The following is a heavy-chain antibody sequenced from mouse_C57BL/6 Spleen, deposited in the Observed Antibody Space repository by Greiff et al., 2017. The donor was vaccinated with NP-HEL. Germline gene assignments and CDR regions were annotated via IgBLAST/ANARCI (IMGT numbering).Heavy chain of an antibody. CDR1: GYTFTSYW. CDR3: ARGQLRLHYYAMDY. D-gene: IGHD3-2*02. J-gene: IGHJ4*01. V-gene: IGHV1-69*01. CDR2: IDPSDSYT. Sequence: VQLQQPGAELVMPGASVKLSCKASGYTFTSYWMHWVKQRPGQGLEWIGEIDPSDSYTNYNQKFKGKSTLTVDKSSSTAYMQLSSLTSEDSAVYYCARGQLRLHYYAMDYWGQGTSVTVSS.